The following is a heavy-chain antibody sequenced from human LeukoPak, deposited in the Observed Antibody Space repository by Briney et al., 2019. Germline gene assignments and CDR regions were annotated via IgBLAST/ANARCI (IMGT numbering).Heavy chain of an antibody. CDR1: GGTFSSYA. CDR2: IIPIFGTA. V-gene: IGHV1-69*13. Sequence: SVKVSCKASGGTFSSYAISWVRQAPGQGLEWMGGIIPIFGTANYAQKFQGRVTITADESTSTAYMELSSLRSEDTAVYYCARVAYVGIVATTKYYYGMDVWGQGTTVTVSS. CDR3: ARVAYVGIVATTKYYYGMDV. D-gene: IGHD5-12*01. J-gene: IGHJ6*02.